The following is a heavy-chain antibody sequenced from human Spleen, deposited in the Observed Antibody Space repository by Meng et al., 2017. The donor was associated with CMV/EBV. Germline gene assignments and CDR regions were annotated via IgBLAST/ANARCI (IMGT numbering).Heavy chain of an antibody. CDR1: GFTFNSYW. J-gene: IGHJ4*02. V-gene: IGHV3-23*01. D-gene: IGHD5-12*01. Sequence: GGSLRLSCAASGFTFNSYWMHWVRQAPGKGLEWVSAVSGGGGIFYADSVQGRFTISKDTSRNTLYLQMNSLRDEDTAVYYCAKDVPYSGWRGFDYWGQGTLVTVSS. CDR3: AKDVPYSGWRGFDY. CDR2: VSGGGGI.